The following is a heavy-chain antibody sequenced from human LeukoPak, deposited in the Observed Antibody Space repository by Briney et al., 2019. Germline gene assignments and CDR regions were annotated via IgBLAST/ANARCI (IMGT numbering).Heavy chain of an antibody. CDR1: AGSISSNSYY. D-gene: IGHD3-22*01. Sequence: SETLSLTCTVSAGSISSNSYYWGWIRQPPGKGLQWIGSIYYSGSTYYNPSLKSRVTISVDTSKNQFSLKLSSVTAADTAVYYCARATYYDSTYLLDYWGQGTLVTVSS. CDR3: ARATYYDSTYLLDY. J-gene: IGHJ4*02. V-gene: IGHV4-39*07. CDR2: IYYSGST.